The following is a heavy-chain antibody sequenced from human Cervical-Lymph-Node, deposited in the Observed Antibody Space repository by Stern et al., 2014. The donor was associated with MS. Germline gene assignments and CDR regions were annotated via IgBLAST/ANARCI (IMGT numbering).Heavy chain of an antibody. CDR1: GYTFTSYA. V-gene: IGHV1-3*01. D-gene: IGHD6-13*01. J-gene: IGHJ6*02. CDR2: INAGNGNT. Sequence: QMQLVQSGAEVKKPGASVKVSCKASGYTFTSYAMHWVRQAPGQRLEWMGWINAGNGNTKYSQKFQGRVTITRDTSASTAYMELSSLRSEDTAVYYCARGGYSSSWHYYYYGMDVWGQGTTVTVSS. CDR3: ARGGYSSSWHYYYYGMDV.